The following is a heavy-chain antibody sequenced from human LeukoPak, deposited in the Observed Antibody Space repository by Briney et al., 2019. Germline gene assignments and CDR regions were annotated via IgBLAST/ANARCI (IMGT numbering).Heavy chain of an antibody. D-gene: IGHD6-19*01. CDR2: INPNSGGT. Sequence: ASVKVSCMASGYTFTGYYMHWVRQAPGQGLEWMGRINPNSGGTNYAQKFQGRVTMTRDTSISTAYMELSRLTSDDTAVYYCASPVYSSGWYFDYWGQGTLVTASS. V-gene: IGHV1-2*06. J-gene: IGHJ4*02. CDR3: ASPVYSSGWYFDY. CDR1: GYTFTGYY.